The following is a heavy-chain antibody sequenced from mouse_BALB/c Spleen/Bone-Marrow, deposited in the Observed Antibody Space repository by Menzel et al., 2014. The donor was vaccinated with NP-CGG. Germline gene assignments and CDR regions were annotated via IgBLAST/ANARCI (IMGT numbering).Heavy chain of an antibody. V-gene: IGHV2-9*02. CDR3: ARGSYCEGAMDY. D-gene: IGHD1-1*01. CDR2: IWAGGST. J-gene: IGHJ4*01. Sequence: VQVVESGPGLVAPSQSLSITCTVSGFSLTSYGVHWVRQPPGKVLEWLGVIWAGGSTNYNSALMSRLSISKDNSKSQVFLKMNSLQTDDTAMYYCARGSYCEGAMDYWGQGTSVTVSS. CDR1: GFSLTSYG.